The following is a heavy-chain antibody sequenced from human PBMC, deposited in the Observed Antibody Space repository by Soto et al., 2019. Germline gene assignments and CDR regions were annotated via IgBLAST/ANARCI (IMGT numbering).Heavy chain of an antibody. CDR1: GGSISSYY. J-gene: IGHJ1*01. D-gene: IGHD4-17*01. CDR2: IYYSGST. CDR3: ASHHGIWATVTAEYFQH. Sequence: PSETLSLTCTVSGGSISSYYWSWIRQPPGKGLEWIGYIYYSGSTNYNPSLKSRVTISVDTSKNQFSLKLSSVTAADTAVYYCASHHGIWATVTAEYFQHRGQGTQVTVSS. V-gene: IGHV4-59*01.